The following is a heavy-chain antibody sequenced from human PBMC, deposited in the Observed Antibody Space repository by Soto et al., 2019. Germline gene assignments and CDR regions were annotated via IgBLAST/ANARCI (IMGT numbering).Heavy chain of an antibody. J-gene: IGHJ4*02. D-gene: IGHD6-19*01. Sequence: QLQLQESGPGLVKPSETLSLTCTVSGGSISSSSYYWGWIRQPPGKGLEWIGSIYYSGSTYYNPSLKSRVTISVDTSKNQFSLKLSSVTAADTAVYYCARRGSGWDEGDWGQGTLVTVSS. CDR3: ARRGSGWDEGD. CDR1: GGSISSSSYY. CDR2: IYYSGST. V-gene: IGHV4-39*01.